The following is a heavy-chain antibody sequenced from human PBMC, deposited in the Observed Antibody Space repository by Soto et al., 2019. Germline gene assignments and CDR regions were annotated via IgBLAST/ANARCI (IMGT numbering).Heavy chain of an antibody. CDR1: GFTFSSYG. CDR3: ARDQGRGYNYGFDY. J-gene: IGHJ4*02. Sequence: QVQLVESGGGVVQPGRSLRLSCAASGFTFSSYGMHWVRQAPDKGLEWVAVIWYDGSNKYYADSVKGRFTISRDNSKNTLYLQMNSLRAEDTAVYYCARDQGRGYNYGFDYWCQGTLVTVCS. V-gene: IGHV3-33*01. CDR2: IWYDGSNK. D-gene: IGHD5-18*01.